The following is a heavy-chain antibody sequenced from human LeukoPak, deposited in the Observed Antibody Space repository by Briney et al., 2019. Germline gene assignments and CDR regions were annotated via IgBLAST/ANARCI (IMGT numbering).Heavy chain of an antibody. V-gene: IGHV3-30*19. Sequence: GGSLRLSCAASGFTFSSYGMHWVRQAPGKGLEWVAVISYDGSNKYYADSVKGRFTISRDNSKNTLYLQMNSLRAEDTAVYYCARSRLPRIPGVYSYGGPLWGQGTLVTVSS. CDR1: GFTFSSYG. D-gene: IGHD5-18*01. CDR2: ISYDGSNK. CDR3: ARSRLPRIPGVYSYGGPL. J-gene: IGHJ4*02.